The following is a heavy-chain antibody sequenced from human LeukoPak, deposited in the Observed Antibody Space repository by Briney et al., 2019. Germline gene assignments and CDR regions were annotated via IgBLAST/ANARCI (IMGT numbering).Heavy chain of an antibody. J-gene: IGHJ6*03. CDR3: AREGGTWPSYYYYMDV. V-gene: IGHV4-4*07. CDR1: GGSISRYS. CDR2: IYTSGST. D-gene: IGHD3-16*01. Sequence: SETLSLTCTVSGGSISRYSWSWIRQPAGKGLEWIGRIYTSGSTNYNPSLKSRVTLSVDRSKNQLSLRLSSVTATDTAVYYCAREGGTWPSYYYYMDVWGKGATVTVSS.